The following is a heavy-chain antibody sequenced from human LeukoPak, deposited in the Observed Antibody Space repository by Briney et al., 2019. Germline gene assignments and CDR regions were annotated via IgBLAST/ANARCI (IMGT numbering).Heavy chain of an antibody. CDR2: INPNSGGT. Sequence: ASVKVSCKASGYTFTGYYMHWVRQAPGQGLEWMGRINPNSGGTNYAQKFQGRVTMTRDTSISTAYMEVSRPRSDDTAVYYCAREWPYGDYYDYWGQGTLVTVSS. V-gene: IGHV1-2*06. D-gene: IGHD4-17*01. J-gene: IGHJ4*02. CDR3: AREWPYGDYYDY. CDR1: GYTFTGYY.